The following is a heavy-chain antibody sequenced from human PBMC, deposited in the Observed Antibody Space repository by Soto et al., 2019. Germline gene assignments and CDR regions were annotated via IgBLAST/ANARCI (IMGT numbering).Heavy chain of an antibody. J-gene: IGHJ2*01. D-gene: IGHD3-10*01. CDR3: ASVRFGELLSRYWYFDL. V-gene: IGHV4-39*01. CDR2: IYYSGST. Sequence: QLQLQESGPGLVKPSETLSLTCTVSGGSISSSSYYWGWIRQPPGKGLEWIGSIYYSGSTYYNPSLKSRVTLSVDTSKNQFSLKLRSVTAADTAVYYCASVRFGELLSRYWYFDLWGRGTLVTVSS. CDR1: GGSISSSSYY.